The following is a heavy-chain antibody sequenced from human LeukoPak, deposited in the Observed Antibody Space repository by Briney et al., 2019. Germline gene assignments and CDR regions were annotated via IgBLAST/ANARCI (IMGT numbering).Heavy chain of an antibody. CDR3: AREKVGSSLDY. CDR1: GFTFSSYA. V-gene: IGHV3-66*01. Sequence: GGSLRLSCAASGFTFSSYAMSWVRQAPGKGLEWVSVIYSGGSTYYANSVKGRFTISRDNSKNTLYLQMGSLRAEDMAVYYCAREKVGSSLDYWGQGTLVTVSS. J-gene: IGHJ4*02. D-gene: IGHD1-26*01. CDR2: IYSGGST.